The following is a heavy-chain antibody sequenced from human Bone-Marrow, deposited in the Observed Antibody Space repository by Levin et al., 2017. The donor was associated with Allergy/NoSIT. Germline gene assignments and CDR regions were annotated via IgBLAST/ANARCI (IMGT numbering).Heavy chain of an antibody. V-gene: IGHV3-21*01. CDR3: ARSPSSGDAEGDENFDL. CDR1: GFTFTNYT. D-gene: IGHD3-10*01. J-gene: IGHJ4*02. Sequence: GGSLRLSCAGSGFTFTNYTMSWVRQAPGRGLEWVSSVSRTGSFIYYGDSVKGRFIISRDNADRSAHLQMNNLRVEDTAVYFCARSPSSGDAEGDENFDLWGQGILVTVSS. CDR2: VSRTGSFI.